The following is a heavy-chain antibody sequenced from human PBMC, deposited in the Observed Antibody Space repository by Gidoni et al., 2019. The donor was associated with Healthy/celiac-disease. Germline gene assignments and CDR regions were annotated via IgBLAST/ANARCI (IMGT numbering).Heavy chain of an antibody. CDR3: ARGFDYYDSSGYRPDAFDI. CDR1: GGSITSGDSY. D-gene: IGHD3-22*01. J-gene: IGHJ3*02. CDR2: IYYGWST. V-gene: IGHV4-31*03. Sequence: QVQLQESGPGLVKPSQNMSLPCTVPGGSITSGDSYRSWIRQHPGKGLEWIGYIYYGWSTYYNPSLKSRVTISVDTSKNQFSLKLSSVTAADTAVYYCARGFDYYDSSGYRPDAFDIWGQGTMVTVSS.